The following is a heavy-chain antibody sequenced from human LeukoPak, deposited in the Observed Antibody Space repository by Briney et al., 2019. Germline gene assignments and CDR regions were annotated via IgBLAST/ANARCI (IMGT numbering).Heavy chain of an antibody. J-gene: IGHJ6*03. D-gene: IGHD5-12*01. CDR2: INPRGGTT. Sequence: GASVKVSCKASGYTFTSYGISWVRQAPGQGLEWMGIINPRGGTTTYAQKFQGRAAMTRDTSTSTVYMEVSGLRSEDTAIYYCARGRDTGYEVYYYYYMDVWGQGTTVTVSS. CDR1: GYTFTSYG. V-gene: IGHV1-46*01. CDR3: ARGRDTGYEVYYYYYMDV.